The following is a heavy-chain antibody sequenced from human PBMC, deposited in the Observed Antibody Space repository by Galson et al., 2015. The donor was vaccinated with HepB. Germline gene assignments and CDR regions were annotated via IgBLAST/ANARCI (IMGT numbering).Heavy chain of an antibody. CDR3: ARVHGYSYGDAFDI. J-gene: IGHJ3*02. D-gene: IGHD5-18*01. CDR1: GFTFSSYA. CDR2: ISYDGSNK. V-gene: IGHV3-30*04. Sequence: SLRLSCAASGFTFSSYAMHWVRQAPGKGLEWVAVISYDGSNKYYADSVKGRFTISRDNSKNTLYLQMNSLRAEDTAVYYCARVHGYSYGDAFDIWGQGTMVTVSS.